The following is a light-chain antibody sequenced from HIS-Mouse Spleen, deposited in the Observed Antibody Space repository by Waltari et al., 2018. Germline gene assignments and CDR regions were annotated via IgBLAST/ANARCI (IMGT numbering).Light chain of an antibody. CDR3: SSYAGSNNWV. CDR1: SSDVGGYNY. J-gene: IGLJ3*02. V-gene: IGLV2-8*01. Sequence: QSALTQPPSASGSPGQSVTISCTGTSSDVGGYNYVSWYQQHPGKAPKLMIYEVSKRPSGVPARFSGSKAGNTASLTVSGLQAEDEADYYGSSYAGSNNWVFGGGTKLTVL. CDR2: EVS.